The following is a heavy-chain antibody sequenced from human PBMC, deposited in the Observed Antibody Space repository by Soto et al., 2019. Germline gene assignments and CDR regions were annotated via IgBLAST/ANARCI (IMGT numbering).Heavy chain of an antibody. CDR1: GFTFSSYA. V-gene: IGHV3-23*01. J-gene: IGHJ4*02. CDR2: ISGSGGST. CDR3: AKDSGYDILTGYYRGRPPIDY. D-gene: IGHD3-9*01. Sequence: GGSLRLSCAASGFTFSSYAMSWVRQAPGKGLEWVSAISGSGGSTYYADSVKGRLTHSRDDSKNTLYLQTNSLRAEDKAVYYCAKDSGYDILTGYYRGRPPIDYWGQGTLVTVSS.